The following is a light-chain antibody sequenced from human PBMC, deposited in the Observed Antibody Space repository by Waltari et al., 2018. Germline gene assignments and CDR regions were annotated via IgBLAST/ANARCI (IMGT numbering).Light chain of an antibody. Sequence: QSVLTQPPSMSGAPGHEVTIPCTCCSSNFGAVYYVPWYQQFPGTAPKLLIFGNTNRASGVPGRFSGSRSGTSASLAIAGVQSEDEAVYYCQSFDSSLSASVFGGGTKLTVL. CDR1: SSNFGAVYY. CDR3: QSFDSSLSASV. CDR2: GNT. J-gene: IGLJ3*02. V-gene: IGLV1-40*01.